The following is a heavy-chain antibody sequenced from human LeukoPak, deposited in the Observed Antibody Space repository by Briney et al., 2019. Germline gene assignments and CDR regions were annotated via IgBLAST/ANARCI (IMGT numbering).Heavy chain of an antibody. J-gene: IGHJ3*02. CDR2: INPNSGGT. D-gene: IGHD3-3*01. V-gene: IGHV1-2*02. CDR1: GYTFTGYY. CDR3: ARSHYDFWSGYYKFLWDI. Sequence: ASVKVSCKASGYTFTGYYMHWVRQAPGQGLEWMGWINPNSGGTNYAQKFQGRVTMTRDTSISTAYMELSRLRSDDTAVYYCARSHYDFWSGYYKFLWDIWGQGTMVTVSS.